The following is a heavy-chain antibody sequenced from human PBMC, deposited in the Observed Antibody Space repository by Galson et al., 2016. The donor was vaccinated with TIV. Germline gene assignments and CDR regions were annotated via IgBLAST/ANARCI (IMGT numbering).Heavy chain of an antibody. Sequence: SVKVSCKASGGIFRTNAISWVRQAPGQGLEWMGGIFAILGIANYAQKFQGRVTITADESTSTAYMELSSLRSEDTAVYYCARNRGYSVTGDFDFWGQGTLVTVSS. J-gene: IGHJ4*02. CDR3: ARNRGYSVTGDFDF. D-gene: IGHD5/OR15-5a*01. CDR1: GGIFRTNA. CDR2: IFAILGIA. V-gene: IGHV1-69*10.